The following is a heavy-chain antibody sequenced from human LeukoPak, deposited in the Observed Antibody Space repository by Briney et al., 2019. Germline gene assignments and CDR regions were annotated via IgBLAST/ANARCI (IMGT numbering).Heavy chain of an antibody. Sequence: ASVKVSCKASGGTFSSYAISWVRQAPGQGLELMGGIIPIFGTANYAQKFQGRVTITTDESTSTAYMELSSLRSEDTAVYYCASSLRGAYYVHKFDPWGQGTLVTVSS. V-gene: IGHV1-69*05. CDR1: GGTFSSYA. CDR3: ASSLRGAYYVHKFDP. D-gene: IGHD3-10*02. CDR2: IIPIFGTA. J-gene: IGHJ5*02.